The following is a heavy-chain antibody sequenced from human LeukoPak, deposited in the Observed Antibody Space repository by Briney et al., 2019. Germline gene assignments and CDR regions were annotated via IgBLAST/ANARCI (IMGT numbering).Heavy chain of an antibody. V-gene: IGHV3-43D*03. D-gene: IGHD6-13*01. CDR2: ISCDGGST. CDR1: GFTFDDYA. CDR3: AKDQRRYSSSWSDYYYGMDV. Sequence: PPGGSLRLSCAASGFTFDDYAMHWVRQAPGKGLEWVSLISCDGGSTYYADSVKGRFTISRDNSKNSLYLQMNSLRAEDTALYYCAKDQRRYSSSWSDYYYGMDVWGQGTTVTVSS. J-gene: IGHJ6*02.